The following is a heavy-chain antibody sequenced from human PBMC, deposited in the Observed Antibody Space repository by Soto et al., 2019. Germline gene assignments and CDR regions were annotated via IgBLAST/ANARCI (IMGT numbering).Heavy chain of an antibody. J-gene: IGHJ1*01. CDR2: IHHAGPT. V-gene: IGHV4-31*03. Sequence: TLSLTCTVSCGSITTIEYYRTLIRQLPGEGLEWIAYIHHAGPTYYNPSLQSRITISVDTSQNQFSLKLNSVTAADTAVYFFAGNPNPRALLSFCGQGAFVPGSS. CDR3: AGNPNPRALLSF. CDR1: CGSITTIEYY.